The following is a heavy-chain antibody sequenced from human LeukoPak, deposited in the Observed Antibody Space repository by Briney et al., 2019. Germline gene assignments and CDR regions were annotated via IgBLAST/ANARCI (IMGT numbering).Heavy chain of an antibody. CDR2: IYYSGST. Sequence: ASETLSLTCTVSGCSINSYYWSWIRQPPGKGLEWVGYIYYSGSTKYKPSLKRRVTISVDTSKNQFSLKVSSVTDADTAVYYCASSRSSSGWSLIDYWGQGALVTVSS. J-gene: IGHJ4*02. CDR3: ASSRSSSGWSLIDY. CDR1: GCSINSYY. D-gene: IGHD6-19*01. V-gene: IGHV4-59*01.